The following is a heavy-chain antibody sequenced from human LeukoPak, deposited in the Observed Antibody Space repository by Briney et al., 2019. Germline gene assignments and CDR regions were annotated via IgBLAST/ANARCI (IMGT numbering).Heavy chain of an antibody. V-gene: IGHV3-48*03. D-gene: IGHD6-13*01. CDR1: GLTFSSYE. J-gene: IGHJ1*01. CDR3: IPPAAGLRRTISTEYFQH. CDR2: ICSSGETI. Sequence: GGSLRLSCAAAGLTFSSYEMYWVRQAPGKGLEWVSYICSSGETIYYADSVKGRFTISRDNANMSLYLRMSSLRVEDTAIYYCIPPAAGLRRTISTEYFQHWGQGALVTVSS.